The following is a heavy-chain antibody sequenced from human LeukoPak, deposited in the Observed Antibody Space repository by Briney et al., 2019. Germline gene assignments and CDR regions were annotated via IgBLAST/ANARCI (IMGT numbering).Heavy chain of an antibody. CDR1: GCTFTSYD. J-gene: IGHJ6*02. CDR3: AREGNIQLWFDYYGMDV. D-gene: IGHD5-18*01. CDR2: MNPNSGNT. Sequence: ASVTVSCKASGCTFTSYDINWVRQAAGQGLEWMGWMNPNSGNTGYAQKFQGRVTMTRNTSISTAYMELSSLRSEDTAVYYCAREGNIQLWFDYYGMDVWGQGTTVTVSS. V-gene: IGHV1-8*01.